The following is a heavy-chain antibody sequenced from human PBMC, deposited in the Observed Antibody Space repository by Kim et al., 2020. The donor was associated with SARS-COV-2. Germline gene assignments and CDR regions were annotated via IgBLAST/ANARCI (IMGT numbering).Heavy chain of an antibody. CDR2: ISSSSSYI. Sequence: GGSLRLSCAASGFTFSSYSMNWVRQAPGKGLEWVSSISSSSSYIYYADSVKGRFTISRDNAKNSLYLQMNSLRAEDTAVYYCARDPPYYYDSSGYPLLPYWGQGTLVTVSS. D-gene: IGHD3-22*01. CDR1: GFTFSSYS. V-gene: IGHV3-21*01. J-gene: IGHJ4*02. CDR3: ARDPPYYYDSSGYPLLPY.